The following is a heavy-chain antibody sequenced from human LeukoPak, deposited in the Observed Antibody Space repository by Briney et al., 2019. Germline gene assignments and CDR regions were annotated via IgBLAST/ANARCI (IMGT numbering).Heavy chain of an antibody. D-gene: IGHD2-8*01. CDR2: ISSSGSTK. Sequence: GGSLRLSCAASGFTFSSYEMNWVRQAPGKGLEWVSHISSSGSTKYYADYVKGRFTISRDNAKNSLYLQMNSLRAEDTAVYYCARGLMVYATHDYWGQGTLVTVSS. J-gene: IGHJ4*02. CDR1: GFTFSSYE. V-gene: IGHV3-48*03. CDR3: ARGLMVYATHDY.